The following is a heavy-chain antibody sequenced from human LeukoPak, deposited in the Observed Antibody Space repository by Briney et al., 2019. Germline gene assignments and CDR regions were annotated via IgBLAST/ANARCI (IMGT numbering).Heavy chain of an antibody. D-gene: IGHD5-18*01. CDR1: GFTFTSYA. CDR2: ISGSGGST. J-gene: IGHJ4*02. CDR3: AKRGYSYGASYFDY. Sequence: GGSLRLSCAASGFTFTSYAMSWVRQAPGKGLEWVSAISGSGGSTYYADSVKGRFTISRDNSKNTLYLQMNSLRAEDTAVYYCAKRGYSYGASYFDYWGQGTLVTVSS. V-gene: IGHV3-23*01.